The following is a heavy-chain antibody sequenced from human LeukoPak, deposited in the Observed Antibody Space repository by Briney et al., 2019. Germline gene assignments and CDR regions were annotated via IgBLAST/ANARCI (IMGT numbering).Heavy chain of an antibody. J-gene: IGHJ4*02. D-gene: IGHD3-22*01. CDR1: GGSISSGGYS. V-gene: IGHV4-61*08. CDR2: IYYSGST. Sequence: PSETLSLTCAVSGGSISSGGYSWSWIRQPPGKGLEWIGYIYYSGSTNYNPSLKSRVTISVDTSKNQLSLKLSSVTAADTAVYYCASLYYYDSSGYSKYYFDYWGQGTLVTVSS. CDR3: ASLYYYDSSGYSKYYFDY.